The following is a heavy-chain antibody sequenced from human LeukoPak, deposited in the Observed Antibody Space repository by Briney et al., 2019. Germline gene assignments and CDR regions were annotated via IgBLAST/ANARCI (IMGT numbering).Heavy chain of an antibody. V-gene: IGHV4-39*01. CDR1: GGSISSSSYY. D-gene: IGHD4-23*01. Sequence: SETLSLTCTVSGGSISSSSYYWGWIRQPPGKGLEWIGSIYYSGSTYYNPSLKSRVTISVDTSKNQFSLKLSSVTAADTAVYYCARVHFYGGTHWFFDLWGRGTLVTVSS. CDR2: IYYSGST. J-gene: IGHJ2*01. CDR3: ARVHFYGGTHWFFDL.